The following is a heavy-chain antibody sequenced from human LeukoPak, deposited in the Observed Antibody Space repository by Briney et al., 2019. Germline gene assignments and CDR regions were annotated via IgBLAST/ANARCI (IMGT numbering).Heavy chain of an antibody. CDR1: GYTFTSYY. D-gene: IGHD2-15*01. Sequence: GASVKVSCKASGYTFTSYYMHWVRQAPGQGLEWMGIINPSGGSTSYAQKFQGRVTMTRDTSTSTVYMELSSLRSEDTAVYYCARAHDIVVVVAATLFDYWGQGTLVTVSS. J-gene: IGHJ4*02. V-gene: IGHV1-46*01. CDR2: INPSGGST. CDR3: ARAHDIVVVVAATLFDY.